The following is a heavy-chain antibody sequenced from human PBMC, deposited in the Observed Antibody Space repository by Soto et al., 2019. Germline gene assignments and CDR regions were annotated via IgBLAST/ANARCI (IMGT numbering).Heavy chain of an antibody. CDR3: AKDLSGYDLYYYYGMDV. Sequence: QVQLVESGGGVVQPGRSLRLSCAASGFTFSSYGMHWVRQAPGKRLEWVAVISYDGSNKYYADSVKGRFTISRDNSKNTLYLHMNSLRAEDTAVYYCAKDLSGYDLYYYYGMDVWGQGTTVTVSS. J-gene: IGHJ6*02. D-gene: IGHD5-12*01. CDR1: GFTFSSYG. CDR2: ISYDGSNK. V-gene: IGHV3-30*18.